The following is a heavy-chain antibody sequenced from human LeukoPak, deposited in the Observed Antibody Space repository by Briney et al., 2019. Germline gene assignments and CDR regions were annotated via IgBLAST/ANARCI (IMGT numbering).Heavy chain of an antibody. D-gene: IGHD3-3*01. J-gene: IGHJ4*02. CDR2: IYYSGST. CDR3: ARGPGDFWSGYPYYFDY. V-gene: IGHV4-39*07. CDR1: GGSISSSSYY. Sequence: SETLSLTCTVSGGSISSSSYYWGWIRQPPGKGLEWTGSIYYSGSTYYNPSLKSRVTISVDTSKNQFSLKLSSVTAADTAVYYCARGPGDFWSGYPYYFDYWGQGTLVTVSS.